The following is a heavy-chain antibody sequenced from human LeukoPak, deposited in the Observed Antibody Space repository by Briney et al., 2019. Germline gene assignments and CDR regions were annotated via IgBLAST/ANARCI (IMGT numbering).Heavy chain of an antibody. CDR3: ARDPMVRGVQEYYFDY. CDR1: GFTFSSYW. J-gene: IGHJ4*02. CDR2: IKQDGSEK. Sequence: PGGSLILSCAASGFTFSSYWMSWVRQAPGKGLEWVANIKQDGSEKYYVDSVKGRFTISRDNAKNSLYLQMNSLRAEDTAVYYCARDPMVRGVQEYYFDYWGQGTLVTVSS. V-gene: IGHV3-7*01. D-gene: IGHD3-10*01.